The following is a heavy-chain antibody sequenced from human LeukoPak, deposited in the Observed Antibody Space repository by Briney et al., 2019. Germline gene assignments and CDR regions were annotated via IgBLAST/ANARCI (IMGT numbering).Heavy chain of an antibody. Sequence: GGSLRLSCAASGFTFDDYGMSWVRQAPGKGLEWLSGINWNGGSTGYADSVKGRFTISRDNAKNSLYLQMNSLRADDTALYYCARGALRYFDWLLGYWGQGTLVTVSS. CDR3: ARGALRYFDWLLGY. CDR2: INWNGGST. V-gene: IGHV3-20*04. J-gene: IGHJ4*02. CDR1: GFTFDDYG. D-gene: IGHD3-9*01.